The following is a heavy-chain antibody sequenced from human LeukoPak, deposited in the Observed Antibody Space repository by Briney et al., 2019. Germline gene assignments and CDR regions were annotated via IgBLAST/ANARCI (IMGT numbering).Heavy chain of an antibody. Sequence: SAKVSCKASGFTFTSSAMQWVRQARGQRLEWIGWIVVGSGNTNYAQKFQERVTITRDMSTSTAYMELSSLRSEETAVYYCAAGTYYYGSGSYYGDYWGQGTLVTVSS. CDR1: GFTFTSSA. CDR3: AAGTYYYGSGSYYGDY. V-gene: IGHV1-58*02. J-gene: IGHJ4*02. CDR2: IVVGSGNT. D-gene: IGHD3-10*01.